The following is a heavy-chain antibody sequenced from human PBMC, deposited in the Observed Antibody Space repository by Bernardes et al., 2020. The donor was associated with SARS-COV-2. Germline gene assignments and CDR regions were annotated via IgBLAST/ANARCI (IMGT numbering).Heavy chain of an antibody. J-gene: IGHJ6*02. CDR3: ARDALGSITIFGVVTRHGMDV. CDR1: GGSISSGDYY. V-gene: IGHV4-30-4*01. CDR2: IYYSGCT. Sequence: SESLSLTCTVSGGSISSGDYYWSWIRQPPGKGLEWLGYIYYSGCTYYNPSLKSRVTISVDTSKNQFSLKLSSVTAADTAVYYCARDALGSITIFGVVTRHGMDVWGQGTTVTVSS. D-gene: IGHD3-3*01.